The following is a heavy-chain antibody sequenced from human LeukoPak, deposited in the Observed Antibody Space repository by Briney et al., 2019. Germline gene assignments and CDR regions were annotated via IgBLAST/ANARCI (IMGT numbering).Heavy chain of an antibody. V-gene: IGHV4-59*01. CDR3: ARAGRIEETSSYHFDY. Sequence: PSETLSLTCSVSGGSIRSFLWSWIRQPPGKGLEWIGYVSYSGNTNYNPSLKSRVTISVDPSKNQFSLRLISATAADTAVYYCARAGRIEETSSYHFDYWGQGTLVTVSS. CDR1: GGSIRSFL. D-gene: IGHD2-2*01. CDR2: VSYSGNT. J-gene: IGHJ4*02.